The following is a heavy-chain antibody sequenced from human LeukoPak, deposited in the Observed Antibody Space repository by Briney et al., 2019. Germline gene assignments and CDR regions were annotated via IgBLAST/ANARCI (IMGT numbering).Heavy chain of an antibody. CDR3: TRLSGPATPHYGDYFDY. V-gene: IGHV3-15*01. CDR2: IKSKTDGGTT. Sequence: KTGGSLRLSCAASGFTFSNAWMSWVRQAPGKGLEWVGRIKSKTDGGTTDYAAPVKGRFTISRDDSKNTLYLQMNNLKTEDTAVYYCTRLSGPATPHYGDYFDYWGQGTLVTVSS. CDR1: GFTFSNAW. J-gene: IGHJ4*02. D-gene: IGHD4/OR15-4a*01.